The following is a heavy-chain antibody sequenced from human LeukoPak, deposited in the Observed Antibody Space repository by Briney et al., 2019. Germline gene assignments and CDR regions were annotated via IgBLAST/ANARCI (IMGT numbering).Heavy chain of an antibody. D-gene: IGHD3-10*01. CDR3: ARDGLITMVRGVIINNWFDP. CDR1: GFTFSDYY. V-gene: IGHV3-11*04. J-gene: IGHJ5*02. Sequence: PGGSLRLSCAASGFTFSDYYMSWIRQAPGKGLEWVSYISSSGSTIYYADSVKGRFTISRDNAKNSLYLQMNSLRAEDTAVYYCARDGLITMVRGVIINNWFDPWGQGTLVTVSS. CDR2: ISSSGSTI.